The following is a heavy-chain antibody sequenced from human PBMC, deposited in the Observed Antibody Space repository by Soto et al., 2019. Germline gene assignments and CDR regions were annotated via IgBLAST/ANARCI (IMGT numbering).Heavy chain of an antibody. V-gene: IGHV5-10-1*01. D-gene: IGHD5-12*01. CDR2: IDPSDSYT. CDR3: ARLERYTGYELHFDY. J-gene: IGHJ4*02. Sequence: PGESLKISCKGSGFSFTNFWISWVRQMPGKGLEWMGRIDPSDSYTSYSPSFQGHVTISADRSISTAYLQWSSLKASETAMYYCARLERYTGYELHFDYWGQGTQVTVSS. CDR1: GFSFTNFW.